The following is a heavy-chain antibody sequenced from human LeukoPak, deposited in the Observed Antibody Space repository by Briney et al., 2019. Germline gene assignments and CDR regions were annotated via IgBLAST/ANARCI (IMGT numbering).Heavy chain of an antibody. D-gene: IGHD3-10*01. Sequence: ASVKVSCKASGYTFTSYDINWVRQATGQGLEWMGWMNPNSGNTGYAQKFQGRVTMTRNTSISTAYMELSSLRSEDTAVYYCARSPLLVLWFGELLSPDIKGWFDPWGQGTLVTVSS. CDR3: ARSPLLVLWFGELLSPDIKGWFDP. CDR2: MNPNSGNT. J-gene: IGHJ5*02. CDR1: GYTFTSYD. V-gene: IGHV1-8*01.